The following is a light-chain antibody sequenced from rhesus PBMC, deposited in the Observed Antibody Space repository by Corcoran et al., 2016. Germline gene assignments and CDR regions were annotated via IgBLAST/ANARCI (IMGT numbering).Light chain of an antibody. J-gene: IGLJ6*01. V-gene: IGLV2S7*01. CDR2: DVS. CDR3: CSYTTSSTLV. CDR1: SSDVGGYTY. Sequence: QSAPTHPPSVSGSPGQSVTISCTGTSSDVGGYTYVSWYQQHPGKAPKLMIYDVSKRPSGVSDRFSGSKSGNTASLTISGLQAEDEADYYCCSYTTSSTLVFGSGTKLTVL.